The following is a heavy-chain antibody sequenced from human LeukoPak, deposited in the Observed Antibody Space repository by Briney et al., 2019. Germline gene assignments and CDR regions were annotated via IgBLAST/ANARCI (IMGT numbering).Heavy chain of an antibody. CDR1: GFRFDDYG. CDR3: AKNDGNLPYYYYYMDV. J-gene: IGHJ6*03. Sequence: GGSLRLSCAASGFRFDDYGMTWVRQAPGKGLEWVSGINWNGISTGYADSVKGRFTISRDNAKNSLYLQMNSLRAEDTAVYYCAKNDGNLPYYYYYMDVWGKGTTVTVSS. CDR2: INWNGIST. D-gene: IGHD1-1*01. V-gene: IGHV3-20*04.